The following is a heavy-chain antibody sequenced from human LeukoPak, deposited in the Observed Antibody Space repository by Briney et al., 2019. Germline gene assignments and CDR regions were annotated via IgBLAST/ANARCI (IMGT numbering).Heavy chain of an antibody. J-gene: IGHJ4*02. V-gene: IGHV4-59*01. CDR1: GGSISSYY. D-gene: IGHD4-23*01. CDR2: IYYSGST. Sequence: SETLSLTCTVSGGSISSYYXSWIRQPPGKGLEWIGYIYYSGSTNYNPSLKSRVTMSVDTSKNQFSLKLSSVTAADTAVYYCARGANSAIGYWGQGTLVTVSS. CDR3: ARGANSAIGY.